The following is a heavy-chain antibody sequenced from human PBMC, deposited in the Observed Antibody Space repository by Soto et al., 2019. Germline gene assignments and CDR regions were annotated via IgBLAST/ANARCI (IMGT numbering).Heavy chain of an antibody. D-gene: IGHD6-6*01. CDR2: IYSSGST. CDR3: AREDAARIERWFDA. CDR1: GGSVSSCSYS. Sequence: TSETLSLTCTVSGGSVSSCSYSWNWIRQSPGRGLEWIGHIYSSGSTYYNPSLKSRVSISVDTSNNQFSLKLTSVTAADTAVYFCAREDAARIERWFDAWGQGILVTVS. V-gene: IGHV4-31*03. J-gene: IGHJ5*02.